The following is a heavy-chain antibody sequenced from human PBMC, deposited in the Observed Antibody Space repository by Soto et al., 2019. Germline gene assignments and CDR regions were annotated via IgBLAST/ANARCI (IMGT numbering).Heavy chain of an antibody. J-gene: IGHJ5*02. CDR1: GYSISSGYY. CDR2: IYHGGST. D-gene: IGHD3-22*01. V-gene: IGHV4-38-2*01. CDR3: ARVGPWVPYYYDSSDYTFENWFDP. Sequence: SETLSLTCAVSGYSISSGYYWGWLRQPPGKGLSWLGSIYHGGSTYYNPSLNSRVTLSIDMTNNHVSLILNSVTAAETAVYYCARVGPWVPYYYDSSDYTFENWFDPWGQGTLVTVSS.